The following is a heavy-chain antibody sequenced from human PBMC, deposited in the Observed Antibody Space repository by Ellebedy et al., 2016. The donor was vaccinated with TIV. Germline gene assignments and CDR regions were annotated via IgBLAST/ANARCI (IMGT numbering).Heavy chain of an antibody. Sequence: GESLKISXTASGFSVSSNYMSWVRQAPGKGLEWVSVIYTDATTNYADSVKGRFTVSRDTSKNTVYLEIKNLRADDTAVYYCAREVAVAGTHFECWGQGTLVTVSS. V-gene: IGHV3-53*01. CDR2: IYTDATT. D-gene: IGHD6-19*01. CDR1: GFSVSSNY. CDR3: AREVAVAGTHFEC. J-gene: IGHJ4*02.